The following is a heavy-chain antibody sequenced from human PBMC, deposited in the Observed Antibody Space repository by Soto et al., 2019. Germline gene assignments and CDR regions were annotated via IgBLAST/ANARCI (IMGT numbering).Heavy chain of an antibody. Sequence: GGSLRLSCVASGFTFSRHWMHWVRQAPGKGLVWVSLINGDGRTTTYAGSVKGRFTISRDNAKNTLYLQINSLRAEDTAVYYCVRGNYFDYWGQGTLVTVSS. CDR3: VRGNYFDY. J-gene: IGHJ4*02. CDR2: INGDGRTT. V-gene: IGHV3-74*03. CDR1: GFTFSRHW.